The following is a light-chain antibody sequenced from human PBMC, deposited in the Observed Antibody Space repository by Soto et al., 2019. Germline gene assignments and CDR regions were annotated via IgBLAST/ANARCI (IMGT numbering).Light chain of an antibody. V-gene: IGLV4-69*01. CDR3: QTWGTDIRGV. CDR2: LNSDGSH. CDR1: SGHNNYA. Sequence: QPVLTQSPSASASLGASVKLTCTLSSGHNNYAIAWHQQKPGKGPRYLMNLNSDGSHTKGDGIPERFSGSSSGAERYLTISSLQSEDEADYYCQTWGTDIRGVFGGGTKVTVL. J-gene: IGLJ2*01.